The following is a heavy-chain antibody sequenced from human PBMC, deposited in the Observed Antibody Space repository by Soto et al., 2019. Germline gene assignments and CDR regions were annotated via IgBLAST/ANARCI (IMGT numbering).Heavy chain of an antibody. CDR2: IYPGDSDT. CDR1: GYSFTGYW. J-gene: IGHJ3*02. D-gene: IGHD2-8*01. V-gene: IGHV5-51*01. CDR3: ARMCTNGVCLVPDAFDI. Sequence: GESLKISCKGSGYSFTGYWIGWVRQMPGKGLEWMGIIYPGDSDTRYSPSFQGQVTNSADKSISTAYLQWSSLKASDTAMYYCARMCTNGVCLVPDAFDIWGQGTMVTVSS.